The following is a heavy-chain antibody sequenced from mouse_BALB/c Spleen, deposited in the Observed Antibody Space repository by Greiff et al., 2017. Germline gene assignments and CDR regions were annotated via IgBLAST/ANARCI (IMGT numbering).Heavy chain of an antibody. CDR3: ARIPNWDGFDY. Sequence: EVQLQQSGAELVKPGASVKLSCTASGFNIKDTYMHWVKQRPEQGLEWIGRIDPANGNTKYDPKFQGKATITADTSSNTAYLQLSSLTSEDTAVYYCARIPNWDGFDYWGQGTTPTVSS. D-gene: IGHD4-1*01. CDR2: IDPANGNT. CDR1: GFNIKDTY. J-gene: IGHJ2*01. V-gene: IGHV14-3*02.